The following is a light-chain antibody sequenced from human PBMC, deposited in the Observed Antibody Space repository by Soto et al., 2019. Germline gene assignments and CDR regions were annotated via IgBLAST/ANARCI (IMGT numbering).Light chain of an antibody. V-gene: IGLV2-14*01. Sequence: QSALTQPASVSGSPGQSITISCTGTSSDVGGYNYVSWFQQSSGKAPKVMIYEVTNRPSGVSNRFSGSKSGNTASLTISGLQAEDEADYYCSSYTSSNTLIFGGGTKLTVL. CDR3: SSYTSSNTLI. CDR2: EVT. CDR1: SSDVGGYNY. J-gene: IGLJ2*01.